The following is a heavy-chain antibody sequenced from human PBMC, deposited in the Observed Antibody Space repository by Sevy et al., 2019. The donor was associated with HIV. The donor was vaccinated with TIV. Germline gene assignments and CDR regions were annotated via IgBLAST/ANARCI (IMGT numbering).Heavy chain of an antibody. D-gene: IGHD1-26*01. V-gene: IGHV3-30*18. CDR3: ANAYSGSYSHSYLYALDV. J-gene: IGHJ6*02. CDR1: GFSFSYYG. CDR2: ISHDGIDE. Sequence: GGSLRLSCIGSGFSFSYYGIHWVRQSPGKGLDWVALISHDGIDEYYADSVKGRFTISRDNSKNTVYLVMNSLRNEDTAIYFFANAYSGSYSHSYLYALDVWGQGTTVTVSS.